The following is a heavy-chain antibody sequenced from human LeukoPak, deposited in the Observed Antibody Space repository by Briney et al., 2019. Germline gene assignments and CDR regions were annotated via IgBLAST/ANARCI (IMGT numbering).Heavy chain of an antibody. Sequence: GGSLRLSCAASGFTFSSYSMNWVRQAPGKGLGWVSSISSSSSYIYYADSVKGRFTISRDNAKNSLYLQMNSLRAEDTAVYHCARDSTRYFDWLGGTNWFDPWGQGTLVTVSS. CDR3: ARDSTRYFDWLGGTNWFDP. CDR1: GFTFSSYS. V-gene: IGHV3-21*01. CDR2: ISSSSSYI. D-gene: IGHD3-9*01. J-gene: IGHJ5*02.